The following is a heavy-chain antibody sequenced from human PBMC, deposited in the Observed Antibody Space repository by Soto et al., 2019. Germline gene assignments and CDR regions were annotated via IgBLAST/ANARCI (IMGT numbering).Heavy chain of an antibody. D-gene: IGHD1-20*01. CDR1: GCTFTSYG. J-gene: IGHJ6*02. V-gene: IGHV1-18*01. Sequence: VASVKVSCKASGCTFTSYGISWVRQAPGQGLEWMGWISAYNGNTNYAQKLQGRVTMTTDTSTSTAYMELRSLRSDDTAVYYRARGRVTGTTAYYYYYGMDVWGQGTTVTVSS. CDR2: ISAYNGNT. CDR3: ARGRVTGTTAYYYYYGMDV.